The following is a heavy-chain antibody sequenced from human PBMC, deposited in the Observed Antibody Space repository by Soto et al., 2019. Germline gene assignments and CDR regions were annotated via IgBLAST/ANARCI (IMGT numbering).Heavy chain of an antibody. CDR3: ARDGYDSSGYYYDY. CDR1: GYTLTGDG. Sequence: GVSVKGSCKGSGYTLTGDGVGWVRQAPGQGLEWMGWISAYNGNTNYAQKLQGRVTMTTDTSTSTAYMELRSLRSDDTAVYYCARDGYDSSGYYYDYWGQGTLVTVSS. J-gene: IGHJ4*02. CDR2: ISAYNGNT. D-gene: IGHD3-22*01. V-gene: IGHV1-18*01.